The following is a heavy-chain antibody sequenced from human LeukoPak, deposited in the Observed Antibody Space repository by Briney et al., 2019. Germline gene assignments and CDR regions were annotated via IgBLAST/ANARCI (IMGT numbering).Heavy chain of an antibody. J-gene: IGHJ4*02. D-gene: IGHD2-2*01. CDR2: IYYSGST. CDR3: ARADCSSTSWAGKQHSSSWFPHCL. V-gene: IGHV4-61*05. Sequence: PSETLSLTCIVSGGSISSSIYYWAWVRQPPGKGLEWIGYIYYSGSTNYNPSLKSRVTISVDTSKNQFSLKLSSVTAADTAVYYCARADCSSTSWAGKQHSSSWFPHCLWGQGTLVTVSS. CDR1: GGSISSSIYY.